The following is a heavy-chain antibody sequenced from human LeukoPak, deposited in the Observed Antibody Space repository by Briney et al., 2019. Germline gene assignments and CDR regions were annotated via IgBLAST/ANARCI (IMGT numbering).Heavy chain of an antibody. CDR3: AREPFDY. CDR2: ISSGSSII. CDR1: GFTFSTST. Sequence: GGSLRLSCAASGFTFSTSTMHWVRQAPGKGLEWVSYISSGSSIIYYADSVKGRFTISRDNAKNSLYLQMSSLRDEDTAVYYCAREPFDYWGQGILVTVSS. J-gene: IGHJ4*02. V-gene: IGHV3-48*02.